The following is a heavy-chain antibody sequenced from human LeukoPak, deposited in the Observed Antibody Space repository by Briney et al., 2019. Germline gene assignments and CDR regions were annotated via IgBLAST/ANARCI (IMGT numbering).Heavy chain of an antibody. Sequence: GASVKVSCKASGYTFTSYYMHWVRQAPGQGLEWMGIINPSGGSTSYAQKFQGRVTMTRNTSISTAYMELSSLRSEDTAVYYCARGRDSSSWYLSALDYFDYWGQGTLVTVSS. J-gene: IGHJ4*02. CDR2: INPSGGST. D-gene: IGHD6-13*01. CDR1: GYTFTSYY. V-gene: IGHV1-46*01. CDR3: ARGRDSSSWYLSALDYFDY.